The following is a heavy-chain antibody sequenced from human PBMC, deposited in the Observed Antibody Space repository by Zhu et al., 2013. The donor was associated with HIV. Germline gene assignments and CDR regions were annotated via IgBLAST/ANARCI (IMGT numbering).Heavy chain of an antibody. V-gene: IGHV1-69*01. J-gene: IGHJ3*01. CDR3: AKWGYVDDSGFFQADDSDV. D-gene: IGHD3-22*01. CDR1: GGTFSNYA. Sequence: HVQLVQSGAEIKKPGSSVKVSCKASGGTFSNYAINWVRQAPGQGLEWMAEIVPIFGTTKYTQRFQGRVTITAAESTSTAYMELRGLRSEDTAVYYCAKWGYVDDSGFFQADDSDVWGQGDNGHR. CDR2: IVPIFGTT.